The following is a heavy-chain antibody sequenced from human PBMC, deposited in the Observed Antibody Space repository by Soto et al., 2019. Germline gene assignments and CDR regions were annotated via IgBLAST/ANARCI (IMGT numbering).Heavy chain of an antibody. D-gene: IGHD6-13*01. J-gene: IGHJ4*02. CDR3: ARGWWTDSSSWYGGRVDY. CDR1: GFTFSSYG. Sequence: QVPLVESGGGVVQPGRSLRLSCAASGFTFSSYGMHWVRQAPGKGLEWVAVIWYDGSNKYYADSVKGRFTISRDNSKDTRYLQMNRLRAEDTAVYYGARGWWTDSSSWYGGRVDYWGQGTLVTVSS. CDR2: IWYDGSNK. V-gene: IGHV3-33*01.